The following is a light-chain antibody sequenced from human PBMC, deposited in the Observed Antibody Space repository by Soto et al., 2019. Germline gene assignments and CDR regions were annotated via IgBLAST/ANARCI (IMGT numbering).Light chain of an antibody. CDR3: QSYDSSLSVLVV. V-gene: IGLV1-40*01. J-gene: IGLJ2*01. CDR2: GNS. Sequence: QSVLPQPPSVSGAPGQRVTISCTGSSSNIGAGYDVHWYQQLPGTAPKLLIYGNSNRPSGVPDRFSGSKSGTSASLAITGLQAEDEADYYCQSYDSSLSVLVVFGGGTKLTVL. CDR1: SSNIGAGYD.